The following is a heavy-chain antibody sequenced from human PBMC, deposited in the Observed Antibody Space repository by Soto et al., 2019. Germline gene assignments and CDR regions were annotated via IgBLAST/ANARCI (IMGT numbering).Heavy chain of an antibody. J-gene: IGHJ4*02. CDR2: ISGSGAIT. D-gene: IGHD3-10*01. V-gene: IGHV3-23*01. Sequence: EVLLLESGGGLVQPGGSLRLSCVASGFTFKNYDMRWVRQAPGKGLEWVSGISGSGAITYYADSLRGRFTISRDNSKNTLYLQLNSLRAEDTAIYYCAKDRQFRSYYESAGHYNNWGQGTLVTVSS. CDR1: GFTFKNYD. CDR3: AKDRQFRSYYESAGHYNN.